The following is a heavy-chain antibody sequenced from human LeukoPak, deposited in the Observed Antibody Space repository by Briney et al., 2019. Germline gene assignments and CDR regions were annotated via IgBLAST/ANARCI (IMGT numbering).Heavy chain of an antibody. J-gene: IGHJ6*03. CDR2: IYHSGST. V-gene: IGHV4-4*02. CDR1: GGSISSSNW. CDR3: ARLVAGTRYYYYYMDV. Sequence: PSGTLSLTFAGSGGSISSSNWWSWVRQPPGKGLEWVGEIYHSGSTNYNPSLKCRVTISVDKSKNQFSLKLSSVTAADTAVYYCARLVAGTRYYYYYMDVWGKGTTVTGSS. D-gene: IGHD6-19*01.